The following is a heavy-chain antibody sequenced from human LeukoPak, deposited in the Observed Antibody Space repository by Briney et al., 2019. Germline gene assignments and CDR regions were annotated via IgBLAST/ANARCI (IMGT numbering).Heavy chain of an antibody. J-gene: IGHJ4*02. V-gene: IGHV4-30-4*01. CDR2: IYYSGST. CDR3: ARDRDAALDY. CDR1: GGSISSGDYY. Sequence: SETLSLICTVSGGSISSGDYYWSWIRQPPGKGLEWIGYIYYSGSTYYNPSLKSRVTISVDTSKNQFSLKLSSVTAADTAVYYCARDRDAALDYWGQGTLVTVSS. D-gene: IGHD3-10*01.